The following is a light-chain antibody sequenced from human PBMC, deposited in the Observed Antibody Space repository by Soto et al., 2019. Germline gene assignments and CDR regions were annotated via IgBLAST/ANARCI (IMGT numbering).Light chain of an antibody. CDR1: QSVSSN. V-gene: IGKV3-15*01. Sequence: EILMTQSPATLSVSPGERATLSCRAGQSVSSNLAWYQHKPGQAPRLLISGASSRATGIPARFSGSGSGTEFTLTISSLQSEDFAVYYCQQYKNWPLTFGGGTKVEIK. CDR2: GAS. CDR3: QQYKNWPLT. J-gene: IGKJ4*01.